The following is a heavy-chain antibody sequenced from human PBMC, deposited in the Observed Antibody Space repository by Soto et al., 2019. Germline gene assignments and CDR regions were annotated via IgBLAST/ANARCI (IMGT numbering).Heavy chain of an antibody. CDR2: ISAYNGNT. D-gene: IGHD2-15*01. J-gene: IGHJ4*02. CDR3: ARGTGYLGYCSGDSCSTFDY. Sequence: DSVKVSCKASGYTFTSYGISWVRQAPGQGLEWMGWISAYNGNTNYAQKVQGRVTMTTDTSTSTAYMELRSLRSDDTAVYYCARGTGYLGYCSGDSCSTFDYWGQGTPVTVYS. V-gene: IGHV1-18*04. CDR1: GYTFTSYG.